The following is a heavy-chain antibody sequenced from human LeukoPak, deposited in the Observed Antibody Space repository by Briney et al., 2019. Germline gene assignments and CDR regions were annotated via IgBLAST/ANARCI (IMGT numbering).Heavy chain of an antibody. D-gene: IGHD6-13*01. J-gene: IGHJ4*02. CDR2: ISAYNGNT. V-gene: IGHV1-18*01. Sequence: GASVKVSCKASGYTFTIYGFSWVRQAPGQGLEWMGWISAYNGNTNYAQKLQDRVTMTTDTSTSTGYMELRSLRSDDTAFYYCARYSSSWTLDNWGQGTLVTVSS. CDR3: ARYSSSWTLDN. CDR1: GYTFTIYG.